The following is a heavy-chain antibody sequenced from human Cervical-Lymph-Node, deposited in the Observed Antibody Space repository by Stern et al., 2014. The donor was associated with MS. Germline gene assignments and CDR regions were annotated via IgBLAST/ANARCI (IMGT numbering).Heavy chain of an antibody. J-gene: IGHJ4*02. CDR2: IIPILGTA. D-gene: IGHD2-15*01. Sequence: QVQLVQSGAEVKKPGSSVKVSCKASGGTFSSYAISWVRQAPGQGLEWMGGIIPILGTANYAQKFQGRVTITADESTSTAYMELSSLRSEDTAVYYCASPARRGYCSGGSCYSHLDYWGQGTLVTVSS. CDR1: GGTFSSYA. V-gene: IGHV1-69*01. CDR3: ASPARRGYCSGGSCYSHLDY.